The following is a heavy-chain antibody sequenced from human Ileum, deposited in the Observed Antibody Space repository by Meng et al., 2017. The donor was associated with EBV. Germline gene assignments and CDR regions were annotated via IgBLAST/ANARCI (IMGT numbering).Heavy chain of an antibody. CDR2: VVYSGTT. CDR1: GGSISSSSYY. Sequence: QVQPEGSGPGLVQPSETLSLTVTVVGGSISSSSYYWAWIRQPPGEGLEWIGSVVYSGTTYYTSSLKSRVSISVDTSKNQFSLKLSSVTAADTAVYYCARHHHSPTFDYWGQGTLVTVSS. D-gene: IGHD1-14*01. CDR3: ARHHHSPTFDY. V-gene: IGHV4-39*01. J-gene: IGHJ4*02.